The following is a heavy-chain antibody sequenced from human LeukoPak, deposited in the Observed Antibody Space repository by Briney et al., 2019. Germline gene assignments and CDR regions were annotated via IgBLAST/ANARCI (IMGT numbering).Heavy chain of an antibody. V-gene: IGHV1-8*01. CDR3: ARGQWLAYDY. Sequence: ASVKVSCKASGYTFTNYDINWVRQATGQGLEWMGWMSPNSGNTGYAQKFQGRVTMTRNSSISTAYMELSSLRSEDTAVYYRARGQWLAYDYWGQGTLVTVSS. J-gene: IGHJ4*02. CDR2: MSPNSGNT. CDR1: GYTFTNYD. D-gene: IGHD6-19*01.